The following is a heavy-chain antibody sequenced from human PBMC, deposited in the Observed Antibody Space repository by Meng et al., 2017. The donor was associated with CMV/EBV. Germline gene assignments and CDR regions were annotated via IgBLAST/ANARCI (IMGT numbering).Heavy chain of an antibody. CDR2: ISYDGSNK. J-gene: IGHJ4*02. V-gene: IGHV3-30-3*01. CDR3: ARGDYFDY. Sequence: QWQLVESGGGVVQPGRSLRLSCAASGFTFSSYAMHWVRQAPGKELEWVAVISYDGSNKYYADSVKGRFTISRDNSKNTLYLQMNSLRAEDTAVYYCARGDYFDYWGQGTLVTVSS. CDR1: GFTFSSYA.